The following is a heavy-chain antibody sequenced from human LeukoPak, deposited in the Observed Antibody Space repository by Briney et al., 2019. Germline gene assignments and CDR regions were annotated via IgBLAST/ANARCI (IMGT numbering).Heavy chain of an antibody. CDR2: IYNSGTT. Sequence: SETLSLTCTVSGGSIRSYYWSWIRQPPGKGLEWIGNIYNSGTTDYNPSLKSRVTISLDTSKNQISLKLTSVTAADTAVYYCARDKGPYWYFDLWGRGTLVTVSS. J-gene: IGHJ2*01. CDR1: GGSIRSYY. V-gene: IGHV4-59*01. CDR3: ARDKGPYWYFDL.